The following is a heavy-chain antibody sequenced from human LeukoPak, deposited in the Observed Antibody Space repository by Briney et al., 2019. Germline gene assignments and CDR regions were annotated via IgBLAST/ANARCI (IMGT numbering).Heavy chain of an antibody. CDR1: GGSFSGYY. CDR3: ARDMHYYDSSGYYRYYYYGMDV. Sequence: SETLSLTCAVYGGSFSGYYWSWIRQPPGKGLEWIGEINHSGSTNYNPSLKSRVTISVDTSKNQFSLKLSSVTAADTAVYYCARDMHYYDSSGYYRYYYYGMDVWGQGTTVTVSS. J-gene: IGHJ6*02. V-gene: IGHV4-34*01. CDR2: INHSGST. D-gene: IGHD3-22*01.